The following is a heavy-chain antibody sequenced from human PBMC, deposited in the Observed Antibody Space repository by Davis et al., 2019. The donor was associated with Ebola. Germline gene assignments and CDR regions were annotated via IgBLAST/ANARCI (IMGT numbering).Heavy chain of an antibody. J-gene: IGHJ6*02. V-gene: IGHV5-51*01. D-gene: IGHD3-3*01. Sequence: KVSCKASGYTFTSYWIGWVRQMPGKGLEWMGIIYPGDSDTRYSPSFQGQVTISADKSISTAYLQWSSLKASDTAMYYCARLTIFGVVYYYGMDVWGQGTTVTVSS. CDR1: GYTFTSYW. CDR2: IYPGDSDT. CDR3: ARLTIFGVVYYYGMDV.